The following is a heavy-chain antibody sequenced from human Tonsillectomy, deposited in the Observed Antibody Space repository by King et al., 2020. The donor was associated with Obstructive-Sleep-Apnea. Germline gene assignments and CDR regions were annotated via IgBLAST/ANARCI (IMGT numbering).Heavy chain of an antibody. D-gene: IGHD6-13*01. J-gene: IGHJ5*02. CDR2: TDYRSKWFT. CDR3: ARDAGYWWFDP. CDR1: GDSVSSNSAA. Sequence: VQLQQSGPGLVKPSQTLSLTCAISGDSVSSNSAAWNLIRQSPSRGLEWLGRTDYRSKWFTVYAGSVKSRITISADTSKNQFSLQVNSVTPGDTALYYCARDAGYWWFDPWGQGTLVTVSS. V-gene: IGHV6-1*01.